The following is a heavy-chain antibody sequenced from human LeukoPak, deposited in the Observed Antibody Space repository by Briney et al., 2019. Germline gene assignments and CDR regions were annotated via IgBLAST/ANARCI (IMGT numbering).Heavy chain of an antibody. Sequence: PSETVSLTCTVSGGSIISHQWSWIRQPAGKGLEWIGRIHISGSTNYNPSLKSRVTISIDKSKKQFSLNLSAVTAADTAVYYCARDYYDNSGDFPFDRWGQGTLVTVS. V-gene: IGHV4-4*07. CDR1: GGSIISHQ. D-gene: IGHD3-22*01. CDR2: IHISGST. J-gene: IGHJ4*02. CDR3: ARDYYDNSGDFPFDR.